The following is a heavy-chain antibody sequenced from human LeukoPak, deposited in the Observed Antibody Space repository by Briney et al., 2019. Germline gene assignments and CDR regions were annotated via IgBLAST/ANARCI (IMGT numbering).Heavy chain of an antibody. J-gene: IGHJ6*03. V-gene: IGHV3-21*04. CDR2: ISSSSSYI. CDR1: GFTFSSYS. Sequence: GGSLRLSCAASGFTFSSYSMNWVRQAPGKGLEWVSSISSSSSYIYYADSVKGRFTISRDNAKNSLYLQMNSLRAEDTALYYCAKDSGSYLGQYMDVWGKGTTVTISS. CDR3: AKDSGSYLGQYMDV. D-gene: IGHD1-26*01.